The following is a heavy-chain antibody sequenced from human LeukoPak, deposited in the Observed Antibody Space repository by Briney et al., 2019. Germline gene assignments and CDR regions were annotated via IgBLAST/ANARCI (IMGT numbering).Heavy chain of an antibody. D-gene: IGHD3-22*01. CDR2: IWYDGSNK. J-gene: IGHJ4*02. Sequence: PGRSLRLTCSASGFTFSSCGMHWVRQAPGKGLEWVAVIWYDGSNKYYADSVKGRFTISRDNSKNTLYLQMNSLRAEDTAVYYCAKDSYYDSSGYRWYFDYWGQETLVTVSS. CDR3: AKDSYYDSSGYRWYFDY. CDR1: GFTFSSCG. V-gene: IGHV3-33*06.